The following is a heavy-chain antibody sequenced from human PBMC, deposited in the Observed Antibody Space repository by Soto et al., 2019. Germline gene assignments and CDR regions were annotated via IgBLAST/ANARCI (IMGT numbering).Heavy chain of an antibody. CDR2: IYYTGNT. CDR1: GGSIGSGDYY. J-gene: IGHJ4*02. D-gene: IGHD1-26*01. V-gene: IGHV4-30-4*01. CDR3: ARDSRRRADSGTRPLYYFDY. Sequence: QVQLKESGPGLVKPSQTLSLTCSVSGGSIGSGDYYWRWVRQSPGKGLEWIGYIYYTGNTYYNPSLGSRVTFSVDTSQNQLSLRLSDVTVADKDVYYCARDSRRRADSGTRPLYYFDYWGQGTLVTVSS.